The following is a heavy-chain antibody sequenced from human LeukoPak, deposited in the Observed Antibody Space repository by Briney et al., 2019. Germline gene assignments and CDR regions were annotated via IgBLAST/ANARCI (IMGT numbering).Heavy chain of an antibody. V-gene: IGHV4-39*01. Sequence: PSETLSLTCTVSGGSISSSSYYWGWIRQPPGKGLEWIGSIYYSGSTYYNPSLKSRVTISVDTSKNQFSLKLSSVTAADTAVYYCARHRRRNTPPETYSSSSYYFDYWGQGTLVTVSS. J-gene: IGHJ4*02. D-gene: IGHD6-6*01. CDR1: GGSISSSSYY. CDR2: IYYSGST. CDR3: ARHRRRNTPPETYSSSSYYFDY.